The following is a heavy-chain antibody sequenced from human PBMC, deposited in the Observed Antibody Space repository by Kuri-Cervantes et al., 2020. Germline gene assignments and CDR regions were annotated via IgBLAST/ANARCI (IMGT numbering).Heavy chain of an antibody. Sequence: ASVKVSCKASAYTFTSCDINWVRQATGQGPEWMGWMSPNSGNTGYAQKFQGRVSMTRNTSISTAYMELSSLRSEDTAVYYCARVRYAPDRPKCSGGSCYYTYYHGMDVWGQGTAVTVSS. D-gene: IGHD2-15*01. V-gene: IGHV1-8*01. CDR2: MSPNSGNT. CDR3: ARVRYAPDRPKCSGGSCYYTYYHGMDV. CDR1: AYTFTSCD. J-gene: IGHJ6*02.